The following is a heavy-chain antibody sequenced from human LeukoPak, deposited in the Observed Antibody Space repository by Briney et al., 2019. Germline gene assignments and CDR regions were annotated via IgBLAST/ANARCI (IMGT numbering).Heavy chain of an antibody. Sequence: ASVKVSCKASGYTFTSYYMHWVRQAPGQGLEWMGIINLSGGSTSYAQKFQGRVTMTRDTSTSTVYMELSSLRSEDTAVYYCARDFRVGATGSRGYFDYWGQGTLVTVSS. V-gene: IGHV1-46*01. J-gene: IGHJ4*02. CDR2: INLSGGST. CDR3: ARDFRVGATGSRGYFDY. CDR1: GYTFTSYY. D-gene: IGHD1-26*01.